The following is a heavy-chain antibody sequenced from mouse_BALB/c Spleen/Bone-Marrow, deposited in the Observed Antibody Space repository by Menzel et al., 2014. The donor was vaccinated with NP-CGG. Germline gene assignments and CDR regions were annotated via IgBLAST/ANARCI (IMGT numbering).Heavy chain of an antibody. V-gene: IGHV5-6*01. CDR3: ARIPYY. Sequence: EVQVVESGGDLVKPGGSLKLSCAASGFIFSSFGMSWVRQTPDKRLEWVATITSGGSSTYYPDSLKGRFTISRGDAKNTLYLQMSSLKSEDTAMYYCARIPYYWGQGTTHTVSS. CDR2: ITSGGSST. J-gene: IGHJ2*01. CDR1: GFIFSSFG.